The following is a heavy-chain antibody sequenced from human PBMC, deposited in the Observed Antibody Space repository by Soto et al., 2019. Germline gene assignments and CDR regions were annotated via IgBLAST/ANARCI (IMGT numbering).Heavy chain of an antibody. CDR2: IYYSGST. J-gene: IGHJ4*02. Sequence: PSETLSLTCTVSGGSISSYYWSWIRQPPGKGLEWIGYIYYSGSTNYNPSLKSRVTTSVDTSKNQFSLKMSSVTAADTAVYYCARLATRYYFDYWGQGTLVTVSS. V-gene: IGHV4-59*01. CDR1: GGSISSYY. D-gene: IGHD1-1*01. CDR3: ARLATRYYFDY.